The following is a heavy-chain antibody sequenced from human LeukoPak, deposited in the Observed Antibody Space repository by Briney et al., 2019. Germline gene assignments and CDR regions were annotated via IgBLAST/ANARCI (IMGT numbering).Heavy chain of an antibody. CDR2: IYPGDSDT. J-gene: IGHJ3*02. CDR1: GYSFTSYW. Sequence: GESLKISCKGPGYSFTSYWIAWVRQMPGKGLEWMGIIYPGDSDTRYSPSFQGQVTISADKSIRSAYLQWSSLKASDTAMYYCARLLDDSSGYSDAFDIWGQGTMVTVSS. V-gene: IGHV5-51*01. CDR3: ARLLDDSSGYSDAFDI. D-gene: IGHD3-22*01.